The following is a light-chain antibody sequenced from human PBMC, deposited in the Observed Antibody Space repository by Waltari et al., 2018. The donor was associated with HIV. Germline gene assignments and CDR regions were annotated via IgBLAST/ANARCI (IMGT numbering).Light chain of an antibody. Sequence: QSVLTQPPSASGTPGQRVTISCSGSSSNIGSNYVYWYQQLPGRAPKLLIDRNNQRPSGVPDAFSASKSGTSASLAISGLRSDDEADYYCAAWDDSLRGVVFGGGAKLTVL. CDR2: RNN. V-gene: IGLV1-47*01. CDR1: SSNIGSNY. CDR3: AAWDDSLRGVV. J-gene: IGLJ2*01.